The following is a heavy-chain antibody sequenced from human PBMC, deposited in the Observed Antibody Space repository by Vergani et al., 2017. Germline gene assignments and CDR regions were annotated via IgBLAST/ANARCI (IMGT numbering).Heavy chain of an antibody. D-gene: IGHD2-21*01. CDR3: ARVRQGYCGGDCYYDAFDI. CDR2: IYYSGST. CDR1: GGSISSYY. J-gene: IGHJ3*02. Sequence: QVQLQESGPGLVKPSGTLSLTCTVSGGSISSYYWSWIRQPPGKGLEWIGYIYYSGSTNYNPSLKRRVTISVDTSKNQFSLKLSSVTAADTAVYYCARVRQGYCGGDCYYDAFDIWGQGTMVTVSS. V-gene: IGHV4-59*01.